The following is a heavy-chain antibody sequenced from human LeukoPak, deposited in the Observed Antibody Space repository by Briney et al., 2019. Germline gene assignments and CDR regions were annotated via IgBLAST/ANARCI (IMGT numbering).Heavy chain of an antibody. Sequence: GGSLRLSCAASGFTFTSYSMNWVRQAPGKGLEWVSTISGGGGSTYYADSVKGQFTISRDNSKNTLYLQVNSLRAEDTAVYYCAKGGKWGVTSFDYWGQGTLVTVSS. V-gene: IGHV3-23*01. J-gene: IGHJ4*02. CDR3: AKGGKWGVTSFDY. CDR1: GFTFTSYS. CDR2: ISGGGGST. D-gene: IGHD1-26*01.